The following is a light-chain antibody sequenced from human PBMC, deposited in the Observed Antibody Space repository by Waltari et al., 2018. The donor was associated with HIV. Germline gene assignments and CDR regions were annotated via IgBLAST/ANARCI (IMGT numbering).Light chain of an antibody. Sequence: QSVLTQPPSASGTPGQRVTISCSGSRSNIGSNTVSWYQQLPGTASKLFIYSNNQLPSGVPDRFSGSKSGTSASLAISGLQSEDEADYYCAAWDDSLNGWVFGGGTKLTVV. V-gene: IGLV1-44*01. J-gene: IGLJ3*02. CDR3: AAWDDSLNGWV. CDR2: SNN. CDR1: RSNIGSNT.